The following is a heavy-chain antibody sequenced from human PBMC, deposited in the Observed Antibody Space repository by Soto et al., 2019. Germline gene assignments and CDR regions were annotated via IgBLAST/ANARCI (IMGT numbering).Heavy chain of an antibody. D-gene: IGHD3-10*01. Sequence: GSLRLSCEASGFSFSSDWMHWVRQAPGKGLVWVSRINSDGSRTTYADSVKGRFTISRDNSKNTLYLQMNSLRAEDTAVYYCAKDYYGSGSYYIVHYGMDVWGQGTTVTVSS. CDR2: INSDGSRT. CDR3: AKDYYGSGSYYIVHYGMDV. V-gene: IGHV3-74*01. J-gene: IGHJ6*02. CDR1: GFSFSSDW.